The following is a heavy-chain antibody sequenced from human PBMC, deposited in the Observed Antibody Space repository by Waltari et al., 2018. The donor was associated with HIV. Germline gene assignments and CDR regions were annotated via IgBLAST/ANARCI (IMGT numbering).Heavy chain of an antibody. CDR2: IYYSGSA. J-gene: IGHJ4*02. Sequence: QLQLQESGPGLVKPSETLSLTCTVSGGSISSSSYYWGWIRQPPGKGLEWIGSIYYSGSAYYNPSLKSRVTISVDTSKNQFSLKLSSVTAADTAVYYCARHIAVVAATPRVRPGIGYFDYWGQGTLVTVSS. V-gene: IGHV4-39*01. CDR3: ARHIAVVAATPRVRPGIGYFDY. D-gene: IGHD2-15*01. CDR1: GGSISSSSYY.